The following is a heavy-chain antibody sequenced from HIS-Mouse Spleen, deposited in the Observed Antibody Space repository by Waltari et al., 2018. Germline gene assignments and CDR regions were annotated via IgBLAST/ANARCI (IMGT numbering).Heavy chain of an antibody. CDR3: ARGEGDGYNWVDI. CDR2: IYCSGST. D-gene: IGHD5-12*01. CDR1: GGSIRSSSYY. Sequence: QLQLQESGPGLVKPSETLSLTCTVSGGSIRSSSYYLGWVRQPPGKGLEWIGSIYCSGSTSYNPSLKSRVTISVDTSKNQFSLKLSSVTAADTAVYYCARGEGDGYNWVDIWGQGTMVTVSS. J-gene: IGHJ3*02. V-gene: IGHV4-39*07.